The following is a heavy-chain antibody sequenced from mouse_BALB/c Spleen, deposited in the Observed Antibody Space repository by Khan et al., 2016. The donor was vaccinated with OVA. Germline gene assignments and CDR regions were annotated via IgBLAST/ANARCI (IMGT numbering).Heavy chain of an antibody. Sequence: QVQLKQSGAELARPGASMKMSCKASGYTFTSYTMHWVRQRPGQAPEWIGHINPSNDYTNYNQNFKDKATLIVDKSSSTAYMQLSSLKSEASAAYYGVRECACDRSDGWFAYWGQGTLVTVSA. CDR2: INPSNDYT. D-gene: IGHD2-14*01. V-gene: IGHV1-4*01. J-gene: IGHJ3*01. CDR1: GYTFTSYT. CDR3: VRECACDRSDGWFAY.